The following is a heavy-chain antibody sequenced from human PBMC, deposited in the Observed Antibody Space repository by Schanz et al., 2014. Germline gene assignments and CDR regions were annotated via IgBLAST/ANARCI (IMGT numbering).Heavy chain of an antibody. CDR3: ARDTAQSCIGPSCFEYFQH. J-gene: IGHJ1*01. D-gene: IGHD2-2*01. CDR1: GFTFDDYT. CDR2: VTWDGGYT. V-gene: IGHV3-43*01. Sequence: EVQLVESGGVVVQPGGPLRLSYAGSGFTFDDYTMHWVRQPPGKGLEWVSLVTWDGGYTYYADSVKGRFTISRDNSKNSLYLQMDSLRSEDTALYYCARDTAQSCIGPSCFEYFQHWGQGALVTVSS.